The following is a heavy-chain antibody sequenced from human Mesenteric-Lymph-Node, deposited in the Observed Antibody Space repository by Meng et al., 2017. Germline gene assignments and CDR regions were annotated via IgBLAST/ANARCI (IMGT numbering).Heavy chain of an antibody. CDR3: ARTCQDRGYYGMDV. Sequence: SGPTLVQPKHTFTLTCTFSGFSLSTSGMRVSWIRQPPGKTLEWLARIDCDDDKFYSTSLKTRLTISKDTSKNQVVLTMTNMYPVDIATYYCARTCQDRGYYGMDVWGQGTTVTVSS. CDR2: IDCDDDK. D-gene: IGHD5/OR15-5a*01. CDR1: GFSLSTSGMR. V-gene: IGHV2-70*04. J-gene: IGHJ6*02.